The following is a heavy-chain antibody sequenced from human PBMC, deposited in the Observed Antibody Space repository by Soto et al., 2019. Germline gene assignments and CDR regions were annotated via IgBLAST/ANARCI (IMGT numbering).Heavy chain of an antibody. CDR3: ARRRGSNGWFDL. J-gene: IGHJ5*02. V-gene: IGHV1-8*01. Sequence: QVQLVQSGAEVKKPGASVKVSCKASGYTFINYDINWVRQATGQGLEWVGWMNPDSGNTGYAQNCQGRVTRTGNTSISSGYMELSSLTSEDTAVYYCARRRGSNGWFDLWGQGTLVTVSS. CDR1: GYTFINYD. CDR2: MNPDSGNT. D-gene: IGHD2-8*01.